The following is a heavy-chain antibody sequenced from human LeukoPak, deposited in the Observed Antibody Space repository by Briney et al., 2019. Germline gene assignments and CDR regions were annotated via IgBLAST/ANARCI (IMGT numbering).Heavy chain of an antibody. J-gene: IGHJ4*02. Sequence: SETLSLTCAVSGGSISSGGYSWSWIRQPPGKGLEWIGYIYHSGSTYYNPSLKSRVTISVDKSKNQFSLKLSSVTAADTAVYYCATETKLRTWWSRHLFDYWGQGTLVTVSS. CDR1: GGSISSGGYS. V-gene: IGHV4-30-2*01. CDR3: ATETKLRTWWSRHLFDY. CDR2: IYHSGST. D-gene: IGHD2-15*01.